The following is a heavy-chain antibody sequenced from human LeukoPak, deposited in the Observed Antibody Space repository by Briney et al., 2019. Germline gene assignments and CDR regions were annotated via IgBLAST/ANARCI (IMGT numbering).Heavy chain of an antibody. D-gene: IGHD6-6*01. CDR1: GYTFTGYY. J-gene: IGHJ5*02. CDR3: ARTWGIAARARSGNWFDP. CDR2: INPNSGGT. Sequence: GASVKVSCKASGYTFTGYYMHWVRQAPGQGLEWMGWINPNSGGTNYAQKFQGRVTMTRDTSISTAYMELSRLRSDDTAVYYCARTWGIAARARSGNWFDPWGQGTLVTVSS. V-gene: IGHV1-2*02.